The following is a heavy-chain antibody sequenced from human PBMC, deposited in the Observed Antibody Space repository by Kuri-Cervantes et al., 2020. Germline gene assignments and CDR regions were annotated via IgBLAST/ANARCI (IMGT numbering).Heavy chain of an antibody. V-gene: IGHV3-30-3*01. Sequence: GGSLRLSCAASGFTFSSYAMHWVRQAPGKGLEWVAVISYDGSNKYYADSVEGRFTISRDNAENSLFLQMNSLRAEDTAVYYCARDPWYENSAYYYGAFDIWGRGTMVTVSS. CDR2: ISYDGSNK. CDR1: GFTFSSYA. D-gene: IGHD3-22*01. J-gene: IGHJ3*02. CDR3: ARDPWYENSAYYYGAFDI.